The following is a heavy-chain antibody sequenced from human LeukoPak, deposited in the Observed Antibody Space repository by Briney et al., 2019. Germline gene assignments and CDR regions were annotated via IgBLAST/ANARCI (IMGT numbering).Heavy chain of an antibody. D-gene: IGHD3-10*01. CDR1: GGSISSSNW. CDR2: ISYSGST. CDR3: ARGRLGGSGSYYNVLDY. V-gene: IGHV4-4*02. J-gene: IGHJ4*02. Sequence: SGTLSLTCAVSGGSISSSNWWSWVRQPPGKGLEWIGYISYSGSTNYNPSLKSRVTISVDTSRNQFSLKLSSVTAADTAVYYCARGRLGGSGSYYNVLDYWGQGTLVTVSS.